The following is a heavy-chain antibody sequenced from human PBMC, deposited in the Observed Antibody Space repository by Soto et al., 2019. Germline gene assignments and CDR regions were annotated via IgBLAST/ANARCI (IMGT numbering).Heavy chain of an antibody. CDR2: IYYSGST. V-gene: IGHV4-39*01. Sequence: SETLSLTCTVSGGSISSSSYYWGWIRQPPGKGLEWIGSIYYSGSTYYNPSLKSRVTISVDTSKNQFSLKLSSVTAADTAVYYCARLRMGGMDVWGQGTTVTVSS. J-gene: IGHJ6*02. CDR3: ARLRMGGMDV. CDR1: GGSISSSSYY. D-gene: IGHD2-8*01.